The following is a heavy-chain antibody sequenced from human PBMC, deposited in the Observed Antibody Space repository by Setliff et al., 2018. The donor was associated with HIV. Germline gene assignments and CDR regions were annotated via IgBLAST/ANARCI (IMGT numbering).Heavy chain of an antibody. CDR1: GESFSPYY. V-gene: IGHV4-34*01. Sequence: KASETLSLTCAVYGESFSPYYWNWIRQSPGKGLEWIGEISQSGSSNYSPSLESRLTISVDTSKNQVSLKLNSVTAADSAVYYCVRGANFYTPRKRIFDHWGQGVLVTVSS. D-gene: IGHD3-3*01. J-gene: IGHJ4*02. CDR2: ISQSGSS. CDR3: VRGANFYTPRKRIFDH.